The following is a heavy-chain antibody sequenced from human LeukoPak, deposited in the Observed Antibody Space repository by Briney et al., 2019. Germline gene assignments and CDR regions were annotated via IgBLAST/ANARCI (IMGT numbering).Heavy chain of an antibody. CDR1: GYSSTSYW. D-gene: IGHD7-27*01. CDR2: IYPGDSDT. Sequence: GESLKISCKGSGYSSTSYWIGWVRQMPGKGLEWMGIIYPGDSDTRYSPSFQGQVTISADKSISTAYLQWSSLKASDTAMYYCARRPSATGADFDYWGQGTLVTVSS. J-gene: IGHJ4*02. CDR3: ARRPSATGADFDY. V-gene: IGHV5-51*01.